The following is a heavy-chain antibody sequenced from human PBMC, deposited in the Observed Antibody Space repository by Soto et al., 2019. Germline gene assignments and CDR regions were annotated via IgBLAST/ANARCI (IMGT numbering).Heavy chain of an antibody. J-gene: IGHJ5*02. CDR1: GFTFSSYS. D-gene: IGHD3-3*01. Sequence: EVQLVESGGGLVKPGGSLRLSCAASGFTFSSYSMNWVRQAPGKGLEWVSSISSSSSYIYYADSVKGRFTISRDNANTSLYLQMNSLRAEDTAVYYCASIGGGTIFGVVNSWFDPWGQRTLVTVSS. CDR3: ASIGGGTIFGVVNSWFDP. CDR2: ISSSSSYI. V-gene: IGHV3-21*01.